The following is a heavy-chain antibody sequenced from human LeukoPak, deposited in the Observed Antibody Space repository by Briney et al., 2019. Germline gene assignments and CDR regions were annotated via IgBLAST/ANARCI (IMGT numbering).Heavy chain of an antibody. D-gene: IGHD6-19*01. CDR3: ARGRVYSSDCLDY. Sequence: PGGSLRLSCAASGFTFSSYEMNWVRQAPGKGLEWVSNISSSGNTIYYADSVRGRFTISRNNAKNSLYLQMNSLRAEDTAVYYCARGRVYSSDCLDYWGQGTLVTVSS. V-gene: IGHV3-48*03. CDR2: ISSSGNTI. CDR1: GFTFSSYE. J-gene: IGHJ4*02.